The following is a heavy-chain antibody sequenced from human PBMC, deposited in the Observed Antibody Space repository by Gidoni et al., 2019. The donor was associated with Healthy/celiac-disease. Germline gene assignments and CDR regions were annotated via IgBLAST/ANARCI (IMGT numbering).Heavy chain of an antibody. CDR3: ARGGSSGWYSFDY. J-gene: IGHJ4*02. Sequence: QVQLVQSGSELKTPGASVKVSCKDSGYTFTSHAMNLVRQAPGQGLEWMGWINTNTGNPTYAQGFTGRCVFSLDTSVSTAYLQISSLKAEDTAVYYCARGGSSGWYSFDYWGQGTLVTVSS. CDR1: GYTFTSHA. D-gene: IGHD6-19*01. V-gene: IGHV7-4-1*02. CDR2: INTNTGNP.